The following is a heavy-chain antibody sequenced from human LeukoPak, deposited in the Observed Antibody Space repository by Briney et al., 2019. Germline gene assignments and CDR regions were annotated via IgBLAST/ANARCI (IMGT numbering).Heavy chain of an antibody. Sequence: SETLSLTCTVSGGSISSYYWSWIRQPPGKGLEWIGYIYYSGSTNYNPSLKGRVTISVDTSKNQFSLRLSSVTAADTAVYYCARGRRRDYDILTGYSRDNWFDPWGQGTLVTVSS. CDR3: ARGRRRDYDILTGYSRDNWFDP. CDR2: IYYSGST. V-gene: IGHV4-59*08. D-gene: IGHD3-9*01. J-gene: IGHJ5*02. CDR1: GGSISSYY.